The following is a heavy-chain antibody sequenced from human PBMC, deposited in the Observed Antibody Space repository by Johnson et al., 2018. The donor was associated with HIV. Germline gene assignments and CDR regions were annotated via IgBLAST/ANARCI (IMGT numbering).Heavy chain of an antibody. CDR1: GFTFSSYA. D-gene: IGHD6-13*01. CDR3: ARDKYPPTAAAGTDAFDI. Sequence: QVQLVESGGGVVQPGRSLRLSCAASGFTFSSYAMHWVRQAPGKGLEWVAVISYDGSNKYYADSVKGRFTISRDNSKNTLYLQMNSLSAEDTAVYYCARDKYPPTAAAGTDAFDIWGQGTMVTVSS. V-gene: IGHV3-30-3*01. J-gene: IGHJ3*02. CDR2: ISYDGSNK.